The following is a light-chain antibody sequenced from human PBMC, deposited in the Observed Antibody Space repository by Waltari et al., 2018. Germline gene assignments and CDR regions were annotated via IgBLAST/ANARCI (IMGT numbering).Light chain of an antibody. CDR2: WAS. J-gene: IGKJ4*01. V-gene: IGKV4-1*01. CDR1: QSVSYTASNKHY. CDR3: QQYYTTPLT. Sequence: DIVMTQSPDSLAVSLGERATINCKSSQSVSYTASNKHYLAWYQQKPGQPPKLIIYWASNRESGVPERFSGSGSVTDFTLTISRLQAEDVAVYYCQQYYTTPLTCGGGTKVEI.